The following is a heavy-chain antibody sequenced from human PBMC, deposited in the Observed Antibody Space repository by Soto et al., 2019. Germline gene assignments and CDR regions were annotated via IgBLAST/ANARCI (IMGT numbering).Heavy chain of an antibody. V-gene: IGHV3-53*01. CDR1: GFTVSSNY. Sequence: GGSLRLSCAASGFTVSSNYMSWVRQAPGKGLEWVSVIYSGGSTYYADSVKGRFTISRDNSKNTLYLQMNSLRAEDTAVYYCARDHNTYYDFWSGPRTIYGMDVWGQGTTVTVSS. J-gene: IGHJ6*02. CDR3: ARDHNTYYDFWSGPRTIYGMDV. CDR2: IYSGGST. D-gene: IGHD3-3*01.